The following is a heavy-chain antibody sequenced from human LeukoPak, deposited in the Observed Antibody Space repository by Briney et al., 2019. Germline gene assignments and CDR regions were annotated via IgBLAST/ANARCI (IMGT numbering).Heavy chain of an antibody. CDR2: ISWNSGSI. D-gene: IGHD5-24*01. CDR1: GFTFDDYA. V-gene: IGHV3-9*01. J-gene: IGHJ4*02. CDR3: AKAGGGYNYGYSDY. Sequence: GRSLRLSCAASGFTFDDYAMHWVRQAPGKGLEWVSGISWNSGSIGYADSVKGRFTISRDNAKNSLYLQMNSPRAEDTALYYCAKAGGGYNYGYSDYWGQGTLVTVSS.